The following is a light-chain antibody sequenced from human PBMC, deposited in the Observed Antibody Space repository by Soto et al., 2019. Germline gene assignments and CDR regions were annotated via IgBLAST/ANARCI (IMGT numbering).Light chain of an antibody. Sequence: QSVLTQPASVSGSPGQSITISCTGTSSDVGSYNLVSWYQHHPGKAPKLMIYEGSKRPSGVSNRFSGSQSGNTASLTISGLQAEDGADYYCCSYAGSSTLVFGGGTKLTVL. CDR2: EGS. J-gene: IGLJ2*01. CDR3: CSYAGSSTLV. CDR1: SSDVGSYNL. V-gene: IGLV2-23*01.